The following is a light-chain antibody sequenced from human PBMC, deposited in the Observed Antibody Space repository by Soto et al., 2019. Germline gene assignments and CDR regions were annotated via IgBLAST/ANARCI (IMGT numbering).Light chain of an antibody. CDR1: QTVGSY. V-gene: IGKV3-20*01. Sequence: IVLTQSPATLSLSPGERATLYCRPGQTVGSYLAWYQQKPGQAPRLLIYDASSRAAGIPDRFSGSGSGTDFTLTISRLEPEDFAVYYCQQYGSSPPTFGEGTRVDIK. CDR2: DAS. CDR3: QQYGSSPPT. J-gene: IGKJ1*01.